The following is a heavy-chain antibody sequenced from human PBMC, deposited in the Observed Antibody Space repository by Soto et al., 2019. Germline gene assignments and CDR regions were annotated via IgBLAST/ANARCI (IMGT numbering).Heavy chain of an antibody. CDR1: GFTFSSYS. CDR3: ARDGGQYSWNYIDY. V-gene: IGHV3-21*01. J-gene: IGHJ4*02. CDR2: ISSSSSYI. D-gene: IGHD1-7*01. Sequence: LRLSCAASGFTFSSYSMNWVRQAPGKGLEWVSSISSSSSYIYYADSVKGRFTISRDNAKNSLYLQMNGLRAEDTAVYYCARDGGQYSWNYIDYWGQGTLVTVSS.